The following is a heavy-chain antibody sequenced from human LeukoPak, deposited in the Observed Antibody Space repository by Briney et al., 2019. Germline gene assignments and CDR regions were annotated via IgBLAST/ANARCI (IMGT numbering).Heavy chain of an antibody. CDR2: INSDGSST. D-gene: IGHD2-2*02. V-gene: IGHV3-74*01. CDR1: GFTFSSYW. J-gene: IGHJ4*02. Sequence: GGSLRLSCAASGFTFSSYWMHWVRQAPGKGLVWVSRINSDGSSTSYADSVKGRFTISRDNAKNTLYLQMNRLRAEDTAVYYCAREAAVGYCSSTSCSTLDYWGQGTLVTVSS. CDR3: AREAAVGYCSSTSCSTLDY.